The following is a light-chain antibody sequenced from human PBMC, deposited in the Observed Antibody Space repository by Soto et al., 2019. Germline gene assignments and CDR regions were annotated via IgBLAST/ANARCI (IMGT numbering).Light chain of an antibody. Sequence: EIVLTQSPATRSLSPGERATLSCRASQSVSSYLAWYQQKPGQAPRLLIYDASNRATGIPARFSGSGSGTDFTLTISSLETEDFAVYYCQQSSNWPTFGGGTKVDIK. J-gene: IGKJ4*01. V-gene: IGKV3-11*01. CDR3: QQSSNWPT. CDR1: QSVSSY. CDR2: DAS.